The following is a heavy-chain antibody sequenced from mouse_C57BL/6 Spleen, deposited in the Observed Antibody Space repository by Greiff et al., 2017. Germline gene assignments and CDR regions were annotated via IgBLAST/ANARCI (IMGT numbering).Heavy chain of an antibody. CDR2: IWGGGST. CDR1: GFSLTSYG. V-gene: IGHV2-2*01. CDR3: ARSSYAMDY. Sequence: QVQLQQSGPGLVQPSQSLSITCTVSGFSLTSYGVHWIRQSPGKGLEWLGVIWGGGSTDYNAAFISRLSISKDNSKSQVFFKMNSLQADDTAIYYCARSSYAMDYWGQGTSVTVSS. J-gene: IGHJ4*01.